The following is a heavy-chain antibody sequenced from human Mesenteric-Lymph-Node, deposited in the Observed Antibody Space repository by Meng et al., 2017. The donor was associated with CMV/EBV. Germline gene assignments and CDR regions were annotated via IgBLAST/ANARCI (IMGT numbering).Heavy chain of an antibody. CDR2: ISSTGSNM. CDR1: GFTFSDYY. J-gene: IGHJ4*02. Sequence: GESLKISCAASGFTFSDYYMSWIRQAPGKGLEWVSYISSTGSNMYYADSVKGRFTISRDNAKKSLYLQMNSLRAEDTAVYYCARDRDILTGPYYFGYWGQGTLVTVSS. V-gene: IGHV3-11*04. D-gene: IGHD3-9*01. CDR3: ARDRDILTGPYYFGY.